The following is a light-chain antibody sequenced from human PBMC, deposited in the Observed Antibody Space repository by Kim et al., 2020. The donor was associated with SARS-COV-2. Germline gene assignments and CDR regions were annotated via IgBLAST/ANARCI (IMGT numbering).Light chain of an antibody. CDR3: QAWDSSTVV. CDR2: QDA. CDR1: RLEDKF. J-gene: IGLJ2*01. V-gene: IGLV3-1*01. Sequence: SYELTQPPSVSVSPGQTASITCSGERLEDKFACWYQQKPGQSPVLVIYQDAKRPSGIPERFSGSNSGNTATLTINGAQAMDEADYYCQAWDSSTVVFGGGTQLTVL.